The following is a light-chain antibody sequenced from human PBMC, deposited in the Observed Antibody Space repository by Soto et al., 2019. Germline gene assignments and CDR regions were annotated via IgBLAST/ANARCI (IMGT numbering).Light chain of an antibody. CDR1: SSDVGGYNY. J-gene: IGLJ3*02. CDR2: DVS. Sequence: QSALTQPASVSGSPGQSITISCTGTSSDVGGYNYVSWYQQHPGRAPKLIIYDVSHRPSGVSNRFSGSKSGNTASLTISGLQAEDEADYFCGSYRSGISWVFGGGTKLT. CDR3: GSYRSGISWV. V-gene: IGLV2-14*01.